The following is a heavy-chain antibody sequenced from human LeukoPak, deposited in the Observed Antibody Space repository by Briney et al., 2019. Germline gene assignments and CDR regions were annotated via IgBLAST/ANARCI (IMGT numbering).Heavy chain of an antibody. D-gene: IGHD4-17*01. CDR2: INPYNGNT. V-gene: IGHV1-18*01. CDR1: GYTFTTYG. J-gene: IGHJ4*02. CDR3: AREIYGRFDF. Sequence: GASVKVSCNAAGYTFTTYGISWVRQPPGQGLEWMGWINPYNGNTNYAQKFQGRVTLTTDTSTSTAYMDLRSLRSDDTAMYYCAREIYGRFDFWGQGTLVTVSS.